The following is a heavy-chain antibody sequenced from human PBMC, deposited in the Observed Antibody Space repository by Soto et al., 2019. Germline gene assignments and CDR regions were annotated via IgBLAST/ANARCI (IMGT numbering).Heavy chain of an antibody. CDR1: GFTFSSYE. V-gene: IGHV3-48*03. CDR2: ISSSGSTI. J-gene: IGHJ2*01. CDR3: ASGGAQNDFWSGYQPRYWYFDL. Sequence: EVQLVESGGGLVQPGGSLRLSCAASGFTFSSYEMNWVRQAPGKGLEWVSYISSSGSTIYYADSVKGRFTISRDNAKNSLYLQMNSLRAEDTAVYYCASGGAQNDFWSGYQPRYWYFDLWGRGTLVTVSS. D-gene: IGHD3-3*01.